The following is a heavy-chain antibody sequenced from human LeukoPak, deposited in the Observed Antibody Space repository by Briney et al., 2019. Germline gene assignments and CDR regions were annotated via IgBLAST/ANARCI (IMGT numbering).Heavy chain of an antibody. D-gene: IGHD4-17*01. J-gene: IGHJ4*02. Sequence: PSETLSLTCSVSGGSIRSSSYYWTWIRQPPGKGLEWIGNIHSSGSTDYNPSLKNRVTMSVDTSTNQFSLKVKSVTAADTAVYYCGRDLEENGVTHWGLGTLVIVSS. CDR1: GGSIRSSSYY. CDR2: IHSSGST. CDR3: GRDLEENGVTH. V-gene: IGHV4-39*07.